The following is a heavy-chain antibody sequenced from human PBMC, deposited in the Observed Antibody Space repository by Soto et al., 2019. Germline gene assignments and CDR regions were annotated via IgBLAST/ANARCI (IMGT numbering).Heavy chain of an antibody. D-gene: IGHD3-22*01. CDR3: AKGRYFDSSCCCAND. Sequence: EVKLLESGGGLVPPGASARRSCITSGFIFDNYAMSWVRQSPGRGLEWVAAISGSGHATYYTQSVQGRFIISRDKSKKTVFLQMPNLRAEDTAFYYCAKGRYFDSSCCCANDWCLGTLVTVSS. V-gene: IGHV3-23*01. J-gene: IGHJ4*02. CDR1: GFIFDNYA. CDR2: ISGSGHAT.